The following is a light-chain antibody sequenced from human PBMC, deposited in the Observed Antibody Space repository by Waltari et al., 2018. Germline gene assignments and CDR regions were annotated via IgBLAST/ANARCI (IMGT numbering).Light chain of an antibody. CDR3: SSYTGSSTLLV. J-gene: IGLJ2*01. CDR2: EGT. V-gene: IGLV2-14*01. Sequence: QSALTQPASVSGSPGQSITISCTGTTSDIGNHDYVSWYQQHPGKAPKLLIYEGTNRPSGVSTRFPGSKSGSTASLTISGLQADDEAHYYCSSYTGSSTLLVFGGGTDLTVL. CDR1: TSDIGNHDY.